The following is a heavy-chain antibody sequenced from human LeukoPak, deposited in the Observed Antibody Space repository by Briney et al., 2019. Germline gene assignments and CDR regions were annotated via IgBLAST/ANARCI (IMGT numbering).Heavy chain of an antibody. CDR2: INHSGST. CDR1: GGSFSGYY. CDR3: ARTSWGIDY. J-gene: IGHJ4*02. Sequence: SETLSLTCAVYGGSFSGYYWSWIRQPPGKGLEWIGEINHSGSTNYNPSLKSRVTISVDTSKNQSSLKLSSVTAADTAVYYCARTSWGIDYWGQGTLVTVSS. V-gene: IGHV4-34*01. D-gene: IGHD7-27*01.